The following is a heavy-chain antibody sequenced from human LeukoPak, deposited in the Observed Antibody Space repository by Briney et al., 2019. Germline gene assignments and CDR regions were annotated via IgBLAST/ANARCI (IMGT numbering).Heavy chain of an antibody. CDR3: SLARSEYHYGMDV. J-gene: IGHJ6*02. CDR1: GDSVSSISVA. V-gene: IGHV6-1*01. CDR2: TYYRSKWYY. Sequence: SQTLSLTCAISGDSVSSISVAWNWIRQSPSRGLEWLGRTYYRSKWYYEYAVSVKSRIKISPDTSKNQFSLQLTSVTPEDTAVYYCSLARSEYHYGMDVWGQGTTVTVSS.